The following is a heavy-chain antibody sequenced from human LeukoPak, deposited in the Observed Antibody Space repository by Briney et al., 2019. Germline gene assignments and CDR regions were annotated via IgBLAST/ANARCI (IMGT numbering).Heavy chain of an antibody. D-gene: IGHD5-18*01. CDR1: GFTFSSYS. J-gene: IGHJ4*02. V-gene: IGHV3-21*04. CDR2: ISSSSSYI. CDR3: AKEGPGIQLWVD. Sequence: GGSLRLSCAASGFTFSSYSMNWVRQAPGKGLEWVSSISSSSSYIYYADSVKGRFTISRDNAKNSLYLQMNSLRAEDTAVYYCAKEGPGIQLWVDWGQGTLVTVSS.